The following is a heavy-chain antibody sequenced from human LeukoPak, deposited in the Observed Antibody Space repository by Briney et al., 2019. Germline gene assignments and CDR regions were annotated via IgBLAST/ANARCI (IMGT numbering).Heavy chain of an antibody. CDR2: IGYDGTNE. CDR1: EFTFSSYG. J-gene: IGHJ4*02. CDR3: ARGASTLWFGELLPSPPFDY. D-gene: IGHD3-10*01. V-gene: IGHV3-33*01. Sequence: PGGSLRLSCAASEFTFSSYGMHWVRQAPGKGLEWVAVIGYDGTNEYYADSVRGRFTISRDNSKNTLYLQMNSLRAEDTAMYYCARGASTLWFGELLPSPPFDYWGQGTLVTVSS.